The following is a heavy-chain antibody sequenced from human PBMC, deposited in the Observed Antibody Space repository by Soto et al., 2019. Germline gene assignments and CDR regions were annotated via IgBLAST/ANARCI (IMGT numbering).Heavy chain of an antibody. J-gene: IGHJ6*02. D-gene: IGHD6-13*01. V-gene: IGHV5-51*01. CDR3: ARLGAAAGWGAYYYYGMDV. CDR1: GYSFTSYW. Sequence: GESLKISCKGSGYSFTSYWIGWVRQMPGKGLDWLGIIYPGDSDTRYSPSFQGQVTISADKSISTAYLQWSSLKASDTAIYYCARLGAAAGWGAYYYYGMDVWGQGTTVTVSS. CDR2: IYPGDSDT.